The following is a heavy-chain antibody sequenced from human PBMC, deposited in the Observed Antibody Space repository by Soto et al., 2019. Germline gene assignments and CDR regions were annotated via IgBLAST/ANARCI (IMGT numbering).Heavy chain of an antibody. CDR1: GGTFSSYA. J-gene: IGHJ4*02. CDR2: IIPIFGTA. CDR3: ARDYYYDSSGPYDD. Sequence: GASVKVSCKASGGTFSSYAISWVRQAPGQGLEWMGGIIPIFGTANYAQKFQGRVTITADESTSTAYMELSSLRSEDTAVYYCARDYYYDSSGPYDDWGQRTLVTVSS. D-gene: IGHD3-22*01. V-gene: IGHV1-69*13.